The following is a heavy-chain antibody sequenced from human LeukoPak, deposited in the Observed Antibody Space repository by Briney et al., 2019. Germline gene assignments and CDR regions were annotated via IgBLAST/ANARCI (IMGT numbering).Heavy chain of an antibody. J-gene: IGHJ5*02. V-gene: IGHV1-69*13. CDR3: ARADIVVVPAAMYH. D-gene: IGHD2-2*01. CDR2: IIPIFGTA. CDR1: GYTFTNYY. Sequence: SVKVSCKTSGYTFTNYYIHWVRQAPGQGLEWMGGIIPIFGTANYAQKFQGRVTITADESTSTAYMELSSLRSEDTAVYYCARADIVVVPAAMYHWGQGTLVTVSS.